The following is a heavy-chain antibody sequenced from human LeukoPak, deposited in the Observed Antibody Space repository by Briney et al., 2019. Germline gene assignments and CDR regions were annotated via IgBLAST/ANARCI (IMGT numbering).Heavy chain of an antibody. J-gene: IGHJ4*02. CDR2: ISGSGGST. V-gene: IGHV3-23*01. Sequence: PGGSLRLSCAASGFTFSIYAMSWVRQAPGKGLEWVSAISGSGGSTYYADSVKGRFTISRDNAKNSLYLQMNSLRAEDTAVYYCARMDCTNGVCYMFDYWGQGTLVTVSS. CDR1: GFTFSIYA. CDR3: ARMDCTNGVCYMFDY. D-gene: IGHD2-8*01.